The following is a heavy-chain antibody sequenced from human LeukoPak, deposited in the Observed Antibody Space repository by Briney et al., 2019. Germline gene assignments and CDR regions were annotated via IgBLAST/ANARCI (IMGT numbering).Heavy chain of an antibody. D-gene: IGHD1-26*01. CDR3: ARDRGINSGSYYSDY. J-gene: IGHJ4*02. CDR1: GFTFDDYG. CDR2: INWNGGST. Sequence: PGGSLRLSCAASGFTFDDYGMSWVRQAPGKGLEWVSGINWNGGSTGYADSVKGRFTISRDNAKNSLYLQMNCLRAEDTALYYCARDRGINSGSYYSDYWGQGTLVTVSS. V-gene: IGHV3-20*04.